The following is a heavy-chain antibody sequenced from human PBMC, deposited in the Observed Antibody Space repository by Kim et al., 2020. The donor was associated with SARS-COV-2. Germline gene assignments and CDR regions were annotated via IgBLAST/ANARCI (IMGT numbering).Heavy chain of an antibody. D-gene: IGHD3-22*01. CDR1: GFTFSSYA. CDR2: ISGSGGST. CDR3: AKGPYDSNRLSRFDY. Sequence: GGSLRLSCAASGFTFSSYAMSWVRQAPGKGLEWVSAISGSGGSTYYADSVKGRFTISRDNSKNTLYLQMNSLRAEDTAVYYCAKGPYDSNRLSRFDYWGQGALVSVSS. V-gene: IGHV3-23*01. J-gene: IGHJ4*02.